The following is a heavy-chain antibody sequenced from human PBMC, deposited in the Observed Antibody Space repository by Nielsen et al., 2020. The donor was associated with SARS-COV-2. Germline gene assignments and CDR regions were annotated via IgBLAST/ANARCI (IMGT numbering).Heavy chain of an antibody. V-gene: IGHV1-46*01. CDR2: INPTNGGT. CDR1: GYTFTNNY. CDR3: ARDSSGTYRRVDY. Sequence: ASVKVSCKASGYTFTNNYMHWVRQAPGQGLEWMGLINPTNGGTTYAQKFQGRVTMTRDTSTSTVYMKLSSLRSDDTAVYYCARDSSGTYRRVDYWGQGTLVTVSS. D-gene: IGHD3-22*01. J-gene: IGHJ4*02.